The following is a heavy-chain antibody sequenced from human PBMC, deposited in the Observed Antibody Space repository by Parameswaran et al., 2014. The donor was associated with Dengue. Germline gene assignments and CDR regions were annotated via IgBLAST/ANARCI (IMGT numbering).Heavy chain of an antibody. Sequence: WVRQAPGQGLEWMGRIIPILGIANYAQKFQGRVTITADKSTSTAYMELSSLRSEDTAVYYCARETPVIAVAGNEDLFDYWGQGTLVTVSS. D-gene: IGHD6-19*01. CDR3: ARETPVIAVAGNEDLFDY. V-gene: IGHV1-69*04. CDR2: IIPILGIA. J-gene: IGHJ4*02.